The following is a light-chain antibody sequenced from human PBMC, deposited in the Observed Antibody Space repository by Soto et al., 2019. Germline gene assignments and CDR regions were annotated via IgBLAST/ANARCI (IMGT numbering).Light chain of an antibody. V-gene: IGKV1-27*01. CDR3: QNYNGAPWT. CDR1: QGISTY. CDR2: AAS. Sequence: DIQMTQSPSSLSASVGDRVTITCRASQGISTYLVWYQQKPGTVPKLLIFAASTLQSGVPSRFSGSGSGTDFTRTISSLQPEDVATYYCQNYNGAPWTFGQGTKVEIK. J-gene: IGKJ1*01.